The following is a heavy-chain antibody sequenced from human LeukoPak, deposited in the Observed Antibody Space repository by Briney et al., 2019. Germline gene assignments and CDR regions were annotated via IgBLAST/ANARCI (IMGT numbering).Heavy chain of an antibody. D-gene: IGHD2-8*01. CDR1: GITFSNYA. J-gene: IGHJ4*02. V-gene: IGHV3-23*01. Sequence: GGSLRLSCTASGITFSNYAMSWVRQAPGKGLEWVSAISDGGRTTYYADSVKGRFTISRDNSENTLYLQMNSLRAEDTAVYYCAKDLRIRAGVPDYWGQGTLVTVSS. CDR2: ISDGGRTT. CDR3: AKDLRIRAGVPDY.